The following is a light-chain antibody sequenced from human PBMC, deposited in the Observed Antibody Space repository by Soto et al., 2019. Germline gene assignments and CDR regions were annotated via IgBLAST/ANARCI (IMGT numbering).Light chain of an antibody. CDR1: SGHSSYA. CDR2: LNSDGSH. J-gene: IGLJ3*02. V-gene: IGLV4-69*01. CDR3: QTWGTGISLV. Sequence: QPVLTQSPSASASLGASVKLTCTLSSGHSSYANAWHQQQPEKGPRDLLKLNSDGSHSKGAGSPDRFSGSSSGAERYLTISSLQSDDEADYYCQTWGTGISLVFGGGTKVTVL.